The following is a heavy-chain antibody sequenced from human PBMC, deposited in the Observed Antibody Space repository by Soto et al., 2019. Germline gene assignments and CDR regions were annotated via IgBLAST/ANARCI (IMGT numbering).Heavy chain of an antibody. J-gene: IGHJ4*02. D-gene: IGHD6-13*01. CDR2: INPSGGST. V-gene: IGHV1-46*01. CDR3: ARVSSWSCFDY. Sequence: QVQLVQSGAEVKKPGASVKVSCKASGYTFTSYYMHWVRQAPGQGLEWMGIINPSGGSTSYAQKFKGRVTMTRDTSTSTVYMDLSSLRSEDTAVYYCARVSSWSCFDYWGQGTLVTVSS. CDR1: GYTFTSYY.